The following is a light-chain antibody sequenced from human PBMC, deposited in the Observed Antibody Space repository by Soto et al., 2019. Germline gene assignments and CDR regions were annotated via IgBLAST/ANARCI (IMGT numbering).Light chain of an antibody. V-gene: IGKV1-5*03. CDR1: QSISTW. CDR3: QQYESHSRM. CDR2: KAS. Sequence: DIQMTQSPSTLSASVGDRVTITCRASQSISTWLAWYQQKPGKAPKLLIYKASSLESGVPSRFSGSGSGTEFTLSISSLQPDDFATYYCQQYESHSRMFGQGTKVEIK. J-gene: IGKJ1*01.